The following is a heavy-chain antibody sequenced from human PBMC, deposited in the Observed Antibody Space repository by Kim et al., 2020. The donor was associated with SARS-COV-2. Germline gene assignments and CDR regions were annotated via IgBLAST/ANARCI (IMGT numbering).Heavy chain of an antibody. J-gene: IGHJ5*02. CDR2: AYYSSKWYN. V-gene: IGHV6-1*01. CDR3: ARATAVGGANWFDP. Sequence: SQTLSLTCAISGDSVSSNSAAWNWIRQSPSRGLEWLGRAYYSSKWYNDYALSVRSRLTINVDTSKNQMSLQLNSVTPEDTAVYYCARATAVGGANWFDPWGPGTLVTVSS. D-gene: IGHD6-19*01. CDR1: GDSVSSNSAA.